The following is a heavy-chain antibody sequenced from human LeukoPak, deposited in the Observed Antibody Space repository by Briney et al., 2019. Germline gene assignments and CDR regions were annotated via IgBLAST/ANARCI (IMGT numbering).Heavy chain of an antibody. J-gene: IGHJ5*02. CDR2: IHNSGNT. V-gene: IGHV4-39*01. Sequence: SETLSLTCTVSGDSFSSSGYYWGWLRQPPGKGLEWLGTIHNSGNTYYNPSLKSRVAIFGDTSKNQFSLNLSSVTAADTAMYYCARTSTVTTRWFDRWGQGTLATVSS. CDR3: ARTSTVTTRWFDR. D-gene: IGHD4-17*01. CDR1: GDSFSSSGYY.